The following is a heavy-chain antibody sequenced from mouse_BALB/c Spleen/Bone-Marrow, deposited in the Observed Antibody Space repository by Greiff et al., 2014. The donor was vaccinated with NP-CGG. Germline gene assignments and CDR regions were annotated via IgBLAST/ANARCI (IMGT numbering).Heavy chain of an antibody. CDR2: IWRGGST. Sequence: VMLVESGPGLVQPSQSLSITCTVSGFSLTSYGVHWVRQSPGKGLEWLGVIWRGGSTDYNAAFMSRLSITKDNSKSQVFFKMNSPQADDTAIYYCAKNLDAMDYWGQGTSVTVSS. CDR1: GFSLTSYG. V-gene: IGHV2-5*01. J-gene: IGHJ4*01. CDR3: AKNLDAMDY.